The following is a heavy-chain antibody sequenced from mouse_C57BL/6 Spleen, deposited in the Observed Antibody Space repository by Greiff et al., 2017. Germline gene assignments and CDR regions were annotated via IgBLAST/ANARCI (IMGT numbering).Heavy chain of an antibody. J-gene: IGHJ4*01. Sequence: VKLQQSGAELVKPGASVKISCKASGYAFSSYWMNWVKQRPGKGLEWIGQIYPGDGDTNYNGKFKGKATLTADKSSSTAYMQLSSLTSEDSAVYFCARRRSYDAMDYWGQGTSVTVSS. D-gene: IGHD1-1*01. CDR2: IYPGDGDT. V-gene: IGHV1-80*01. CDR1: GYAFSSYW. CDR3: ARRRSYDAMDY.